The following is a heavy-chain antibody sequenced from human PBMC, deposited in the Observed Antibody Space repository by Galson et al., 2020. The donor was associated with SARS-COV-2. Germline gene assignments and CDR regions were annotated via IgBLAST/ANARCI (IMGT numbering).Heavy chain of an antibody. D-gene: IGHD1-26*01. CDR3: ARDGGSYWGSFDP. J-gene: IGHJ5*02. Sequence: GGSLRLSCAVSGFTFSSYEMNWVRQAPGKGLEWVSYISTSGRTIYYADSVKGRFSISRDNAKNSVFLQMSSLRAEDTAVYYCARDGGSYWGSFDPWGQGTLVTVSS. V-gene: IGHV3-48*03. CDR2: ISTSGRTI. CDR1: GFTFSSYE.